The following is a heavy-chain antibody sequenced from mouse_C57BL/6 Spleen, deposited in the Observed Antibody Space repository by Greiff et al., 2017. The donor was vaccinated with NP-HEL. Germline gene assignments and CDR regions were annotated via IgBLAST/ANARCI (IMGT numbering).Heavy chain of an antibody. J-gene: IGHJ2*01. CDR1: GYTFTDYE. CDR2: IDPETGGT. CDR3: TGTVYYFDY. D-gene: IGHD3-3*01. V-gene: IGHV1-15*01. Sequence: QVQLKESGAELVRPGASVTLSCKASGYTFTDYEMHWVKQTPVHGLEWIGAIDPETGGTAYNQKFKGKAILTADKSSSTAYMELRSLTSEDSAVYYCTGTVYYFDYWGQGTTLTVSS.